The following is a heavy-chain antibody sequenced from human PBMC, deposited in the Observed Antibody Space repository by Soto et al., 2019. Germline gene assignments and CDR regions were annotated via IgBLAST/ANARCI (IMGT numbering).Heavy chain of an antibody. CDR2: IYWDDDK. J-gene: IGHJ4*02. D-gene: IGHD3-3*01. CDR3: AHRVLRTVFGLVTTTAIYFDF. Sequence: QITLNESGPTQVKPRQTLTLPCTFSGFSLPTIGVGVGWIRQSPGRAPEWLALIYWDDDKRYSPSLKSRLTITKDTSKNQVVLTMADLDPADTATYYCAHRVLRTVFGLVTTTAIYFDFWGQGTPVAVSS. CDR1: GFSLPTIGVG. V-gene: IGHV2-5*02.